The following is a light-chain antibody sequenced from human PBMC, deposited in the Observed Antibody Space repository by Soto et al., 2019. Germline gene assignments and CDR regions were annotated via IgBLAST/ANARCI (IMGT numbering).Light chain of an antibody. CDR2: DAS. V-gene: IGKV1-5*01. J-gene: IGKJ1*01. CDR1: QSITSK. CDR3: QQYNIYWT. Sequence: DIQITRSPATLSASVGDRVTITCLASQSITSKLPSYQQKPGKARKLPIYDASRCESGVPSRISGSGSGTALAVTIRSLQPHDFETYYCQQYNIYWTFGPGTKL.